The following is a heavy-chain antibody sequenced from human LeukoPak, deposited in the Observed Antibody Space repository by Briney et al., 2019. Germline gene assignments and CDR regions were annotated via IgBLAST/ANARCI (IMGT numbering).Heavy chain of an antibody. CDR2: IWYDGSNK. D-gene: IGHD3-9*01. CDR1: GFTFSSYG. V-gene: IGHV3-33*01. J-gene: IGHJ4*02. CDR3: ARDGGYYDILTGSDY. Sequence: PGRSLRLSCAASGFTFSSYGMHWVRQAPGKGLEWVAVIWYDGSNKYYADSVKGRFTISRDNSKNTLYLQMNSLRAEDTAVHCCARDGGYYDILTGSDYWGQGTLVTVSS.